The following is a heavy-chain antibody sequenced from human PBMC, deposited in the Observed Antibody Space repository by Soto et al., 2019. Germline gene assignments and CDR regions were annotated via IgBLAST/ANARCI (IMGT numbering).Heavy chain of an antibody. CDR2: MNPNSGNP. J-gene: IGHJ6*02. D-gene: IGHD2-15*01. V-gene: IGHV1-8*01. CDR3: TQGGSRARWYYGMDV. Sequence: QVQLVQSGAEVKKPGASVKVSCKASGYTFTSYDINWVRQATGQGLEWMGWMNPNSGNPGYAQKFQGRVTMTRNTSISTAYMELSSLRSEDTAVYYCTQGGSRARWYYGMDVWGQGTTVTVSS. CDR1: GYTFTSYD.